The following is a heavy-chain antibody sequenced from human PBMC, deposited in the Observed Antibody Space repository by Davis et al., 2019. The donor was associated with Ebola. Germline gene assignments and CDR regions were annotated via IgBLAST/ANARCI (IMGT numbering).Heavy chain of an antibody. D-gene: IGHD3-22*01. V-gene: IGHV3-7*01. CDR3: VREHYYDISEN. CDR1: GFPFSWYW. CDR2: IKQDGSER. Sequence: PGGSLRLSCAASGFPFSWYWMNWVRHAPGKGLEWVANIKQDGSERYYVDSVKGRFTTSRDNARNSLYLQMNSLRAEDTAVYYCVREHYYDISENWGQGTLVTVSS. J-gene: IGHJ4*02.